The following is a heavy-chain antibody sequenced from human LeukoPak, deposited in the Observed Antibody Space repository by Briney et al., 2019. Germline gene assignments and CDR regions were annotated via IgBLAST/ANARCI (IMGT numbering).Heavy chain of an antibody. CDR1: GGTFSSYA. Sequence: SVKVSCKASGGTFSSYAISWVRQAPGQGLEWVGGIIPIFGTANYAQKFQGRVTITTDESTSTAYMELSSLRSEDTAVYYCATSITIFGVVITERPFDIWGQGTMVTVSS. V-gene: IGHV1-69*05. D-gene: IGHD3-3*01. J-gene: IGHJ3*02. CDR2: IIPIFGTA. CDR3: ATSITIFGVVITERPFDI.